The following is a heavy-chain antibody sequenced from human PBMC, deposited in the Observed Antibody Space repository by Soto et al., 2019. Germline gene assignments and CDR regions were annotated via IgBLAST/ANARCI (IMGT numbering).Heavy chain of an antibody. Sequence: QVQLQESGPGLVKPSETLSLTCNVSGGSMSSYYWSWIRQPPGKGLEWIGYVYYSGSTNYKPSLKSRVTISVDTSKPQFSLKLSSVPAADTAVYYCASYANYYHFWGQGTLVTVSS. V-gene: IGHV4-59*12. CDR1: GGSMSSYY. CDR3: ASYANYYHF. CDR2: VYYSGST. J-gene: IGHJ4*02. D-gene: IGHD1-26*01.